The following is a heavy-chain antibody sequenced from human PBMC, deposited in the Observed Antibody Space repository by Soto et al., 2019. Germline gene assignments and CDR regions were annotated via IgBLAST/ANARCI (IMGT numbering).Heavy chain of an antibody. D-gene: IGHD5-18*01. J-gene: IGHJ5*02. Sequence: QVQLVESGGGVVQPGRSLRLSCAASGFTFSSYGMHWVRQAPGKGLEWVAVIWHDGSNKYYADSVKGRFTISRDNSKNTLYLQMNSLKAEDTAVYYCARDVAMVTSHWFDPWGQVTLVTVAS. CDR1: GFTFSSYG. CDR2: IWHDGSNK. CDR3: ARDVAMVTSHWFDP. V-gene: IGHV3-33*01.